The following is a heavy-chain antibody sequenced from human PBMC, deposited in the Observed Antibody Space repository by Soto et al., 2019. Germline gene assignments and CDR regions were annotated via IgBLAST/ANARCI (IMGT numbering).Heavy chain of an antibody. CDR3: AKDHSSYDFWSGYYRFAY. CDR1: GFTFSSYA. V-gene: IGHV3-23*01. J-gene: IGHJ4*02. Sequence: EVQLLESGGGLVQPGGSLRLSCAASGFTFSSYAMSWVRQAPGKGLEWVSAISGSGGSTYYADSVKGRFTISRDNSKNTLYLQMNSLRAEDTAVYYCAKDHSSYDFWSGYYRFAYWGQGTLVTVSS. D-gene: IGHD3-3*01. CDR2: ISGSGGST.